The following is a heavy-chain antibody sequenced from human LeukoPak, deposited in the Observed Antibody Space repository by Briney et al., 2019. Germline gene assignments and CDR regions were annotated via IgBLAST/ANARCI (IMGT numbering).Heavy chain of an antibody. CDR3: AKRGVVIRVILVGFHKEAYYFDS. V-gene: IGHV3-23*01. D-gene: IGHD3-22*01. CDR1: GITLSNYG. CDR2: ISDSGGRT. J-gene: IGHJ4*02. Sequence: PGGPLRLSCAVSGITLSNYGMSWVRQASGKGLEWVAGISDSGGRTNYADSVKGRFTISRDNPKNTLYLQMNSLRAEDTAVYFCAKRGVVIRVILVGFHKEAYYFDSWGQGALVTVSS.